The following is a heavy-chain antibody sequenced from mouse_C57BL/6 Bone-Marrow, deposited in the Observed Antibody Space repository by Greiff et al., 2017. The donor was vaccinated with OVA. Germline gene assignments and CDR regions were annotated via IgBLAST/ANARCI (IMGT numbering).Heavy chain of an antibody. CDR1: GFTFSSYG. CDR2: ISSGGSYT. CDR3: ARRVHLYYFEY. V-gene: IGHV5-6*02. Sequence: DVMLVVSGGDLVKPGGSLKLSCAASGFTFSSYGMSWVRQTPDKRLEWVAPISSGGSYTYYPDSVKGRFTISRENAKNTLYRQLSSLKSEDTAMYYCARRVHLYYFEYWGRGTTLTVSS. J-gene: IGHJ2*01.